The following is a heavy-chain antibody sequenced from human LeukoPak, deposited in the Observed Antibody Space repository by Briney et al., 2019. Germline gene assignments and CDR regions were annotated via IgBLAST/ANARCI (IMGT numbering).Heavy chain of an antibody. CDR2: IIPIFGTA. CDR1: GGTFSSYA. Sequence: GASVKVSCKASGGTFSSYAISWVRQAPGQGLEWMGGIIPIFGTANYAQKFQGRVTITADKSTSTAYMELSSLRSEDTAVYYCARGGTLYYYDSSAGFDYWGQGTLVTVSS. J-gene: IGHJ4*02. CDR3: ARGGTLYYYDSSAGFDY. V-gene: IGHV1-69*06. D-gene: IGHD3-22*01.